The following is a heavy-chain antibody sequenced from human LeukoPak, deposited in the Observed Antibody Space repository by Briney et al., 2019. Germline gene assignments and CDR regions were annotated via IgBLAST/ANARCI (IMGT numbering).Heavy chain of an antibody. Sequence: SETLSLTCAVYGGSFSGYYWSWIRQPPGKGLEWIGEIIHSGSTNYNPSLKSRVTMSVDTSKNQLSLKLSLVTAADTAVYYCARHYGPWGQGTLVTVSS. CDR1: GGSFSGYY. J-gene: IGHJ5*02. CDR2: IIHSGST. V-gene: IGHV4-34*12. CDR3: ARHYGP. D-gene: IGHD3-16*01.